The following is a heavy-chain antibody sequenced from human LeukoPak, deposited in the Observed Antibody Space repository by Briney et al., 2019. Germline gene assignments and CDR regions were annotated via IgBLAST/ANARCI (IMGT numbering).Heavy chain of an antibody. V-gene: IGHV1-24*01. CDR3: APPGIAAAGINFDY. J-gene: IGHJ4*02. CDR1: GYTLTELS. Sequence: GASVKVSCKVSGYTLTELSMHWGRQAPGKGLEWMVGFDPEDGETIYAQKFQGRVTMTEDTSTDTAYMELSSLRSEDTAVYYCAPPGIAAAGINFDYWGQGTLVTVSS. D-gene: IGHD6-13*01. CDR2: FDPEDGET.